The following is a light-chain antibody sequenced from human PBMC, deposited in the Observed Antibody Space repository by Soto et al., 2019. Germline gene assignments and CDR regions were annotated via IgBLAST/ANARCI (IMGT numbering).Light chain of an antibody. J-gene: IGKJ3*01. V-gene: IGKV1-27*01. Sequence: DIQMTQSPSSLSASVGDRVTITCRASQGISKYLAWNQQKPGRVPKLLIYTASTLQSGVPSRFSGSGSGTDFTLTISSLQPEDVATYYCQKYYSAPFGPGTKVEIK. CDR3: QKYYSAP. CDR1: QGISKY. CDR2: TAS.